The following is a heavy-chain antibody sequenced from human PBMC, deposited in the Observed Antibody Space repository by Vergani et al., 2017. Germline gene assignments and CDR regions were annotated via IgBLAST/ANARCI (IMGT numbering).Heavy chain of an antibody. Sequence: EEQLVESGGGFVQPGRSLRLSCAASGFNFEAYTMHWVRQVPGKGPEWVSGIVWSNDAVLYAASVKGRFTISRDNANNSLYLQMDSLRPEDTALYYCAKDARLCSSIYYHYMDVWGKGTTVTVSS. V-gene: IGHV3-9*01. J-gene: IGHJ6*03. CDR1: GFNFEAYT. CDR2: IVWSNDAV. CDR3: AKDARLCSSIYYHYMDV. D-gene: IGHD6-13*01.